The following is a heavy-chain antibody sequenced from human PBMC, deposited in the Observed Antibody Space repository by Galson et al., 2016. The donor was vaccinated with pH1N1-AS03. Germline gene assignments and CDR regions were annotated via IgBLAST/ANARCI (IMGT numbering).Heavy chain of an antibody. CDR2: VHYSGTT. CDR3: ASAGYHTPGYHY. V-gene: IGHV4-4*02. CDR1: GGSMTSPDW. J-gene: IGHJ4*02. D-gene: IGHD3-16*02. Sequence: SETLSLTCAVSGGSMTSPDWWTWVSQPPGKGLEWIGEVHYSGTTSYNPSLNSRVTMSIDKSNNQFSRNLGSVTAADTAVYFCASAGYHTPGYHYWGQGALVTVSS.